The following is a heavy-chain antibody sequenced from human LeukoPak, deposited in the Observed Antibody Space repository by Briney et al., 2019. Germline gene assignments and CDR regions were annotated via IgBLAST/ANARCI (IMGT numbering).Heavy chain of an antibody. CDR3: VKLGALIKNGMDV. D-gene: IGHD3-16*01. Sequence: GGSLRLSCAASGFTFSSYGMSWVRQAPGKGLEWVSDISGSGRATNYADSVKGRFTVSRDRSKNAVDLQMDSLSAEDTAVYYCVKLGALIKNGMDVWGQGTTVTVSS. V-gene: IGHV3-23*01. CDR2: ISGSGRAT. CDR1: GFTFSSYG. J-gene: IGHJ6*02.